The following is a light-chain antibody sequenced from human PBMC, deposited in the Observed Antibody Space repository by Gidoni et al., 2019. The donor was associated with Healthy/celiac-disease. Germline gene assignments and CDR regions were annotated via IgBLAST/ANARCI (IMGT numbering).Light chain of an antibody. CDR1: QSVSRY. Sequence: DIVLTQSPATLSLSPGERATLSCRASQSVSRYLAWYQQKPGQAPRLLIYDASNRATGIPARFSGSGSGTDFPLTISSLEPEDFAVYYCQQRSNWPLTFGGGTKVEIK. CDR3: QQRSNWPLT. CDR2: DAS. J-gene: IGKJ4*01. V-gene: IGKV3-11*01.